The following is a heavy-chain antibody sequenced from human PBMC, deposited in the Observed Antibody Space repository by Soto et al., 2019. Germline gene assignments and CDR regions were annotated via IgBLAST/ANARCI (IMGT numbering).Heavy chain of an antibody. D-gene: IGHD7-27*01. CDR1: GFSLSTSGVG. Sequence: SGPTLVNPTQTLTLTCTLSGFSLSTSGVGVGWIRQPPGKALEWLALIYWDDDKRYSPSLKSRLTITKDTSKNQVVLTMTNMDTVDTATYYSAHTEPLAIRWGFDYWGQVTLVTVSS. CDR3: AHTEPLAIRWGFDY. J-gene: IGHJ4*02. CDR2: IYWDDDK. V-gene: IGHV2-5*02.